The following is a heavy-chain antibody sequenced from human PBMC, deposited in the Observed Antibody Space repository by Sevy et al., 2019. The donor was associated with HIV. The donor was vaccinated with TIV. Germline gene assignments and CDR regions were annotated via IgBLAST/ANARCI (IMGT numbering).Heavy chain of an antibody. Sequence: GGSLRLSCAASGFTFSSYSMNWVRQAPGKGLEWVSSISGISNYIYYENSMKGRFTVSRDNARNSLYLKMNGLRAEDTAVYYCARNNCSITNCYMGDVFDIWGQGTMVTVSS. CDR3: ARNNCSITNCYMGDVFDI. J-gene: IGHJ3*02. D-gene: IGHD2-2*02. V-gene: IGHV3-21*01. CDR2: ISGISNYI. CDR1: GFTFSSYS.